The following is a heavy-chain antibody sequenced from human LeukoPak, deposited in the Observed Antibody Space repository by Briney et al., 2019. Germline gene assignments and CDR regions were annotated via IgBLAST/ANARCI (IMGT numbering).Heavy chain of an antibody. Sequence: GGSLRLSCAASGFTFISYAIHWVRQAPGEGLEWVAVISFHGTDTFYADSVKGRFTISRDNSKNMVWLQINSPTAEDTATYYCAKDGNWARFEDWGQGTLVTVSS. CDR2: ISFHGTDT. J-gene: IGHJ4*02. CDR3: AKDGNWARFED. D-gene: IGHD7-27*01. CDR1: GFTFISYA. V-gene: IGHV3-30*04.